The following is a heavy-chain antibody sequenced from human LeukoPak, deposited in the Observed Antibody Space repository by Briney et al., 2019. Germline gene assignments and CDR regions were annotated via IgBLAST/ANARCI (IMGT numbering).Heavy chain of an antibody. Sequence: GASVKVSCKASGYTFTGYYMHWVRQAPGQGLEWMGWINPNSGGTNYAQKFRGWVTMTTDTSTSTAYMELRSLRSDDTAVYYCARDLNVSGYYDSSGPGRFDPWGQGTLVTVSS. J-gene: IGHJ5*02. CDR3: ARDLNVSGYYDSSGPGRFDP. CDR2: INPNSGGT. CDR1: GYTFTGYY. V-gene: IGHV1-2*04. D-gene: IGHD3-22*01.